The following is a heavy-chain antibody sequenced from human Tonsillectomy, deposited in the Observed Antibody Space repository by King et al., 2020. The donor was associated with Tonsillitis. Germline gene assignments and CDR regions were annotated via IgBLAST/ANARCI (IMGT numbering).Heavy chain of an antibody. V-gene: IGHV2-26*01. CDR2: IFSHDEK. CDR1: GFLLSNTRMG. J-gene: IGHJ4*02. Sequence: VTLQESGPVLVKPTETLTLTCTVSGFLLSNTRMGVSWIRQPPGKALEWLAQIFSHDEKSYTTSLKSRLTISQDTSKSQVVLTVTNMDPVDTATYYCARIDGRPYSFDYWGQGTLVTVSS. CDR3: ARIDGRPYSFDY.